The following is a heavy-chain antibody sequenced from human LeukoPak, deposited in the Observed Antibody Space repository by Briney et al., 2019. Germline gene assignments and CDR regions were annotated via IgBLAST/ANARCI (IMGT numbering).Heavy chain of an antibody. J-gene: IGHJ6*04. Sequence: GGSLRLSCAASGFTLSSYGMHWVRQAPGKGLEWVAVISYDGSNKYYADSVKGRFTISRDNSKNTLYLQMNSLRAEDTAVYYCAELGITMIGGVWGKGTTVTISS. CDR3: AELGITMIGGV. V-gene: IGHV3-30*18. CDR1: GFTLSSYG. CDR2: ISYDGSNK. D-gene: IGHD3-10*02.